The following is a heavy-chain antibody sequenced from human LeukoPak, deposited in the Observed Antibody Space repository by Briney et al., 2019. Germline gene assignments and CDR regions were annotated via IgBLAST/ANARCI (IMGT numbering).Heavy chain of an antibody. CDR3: ARVPDDSSGYSFDY. V-gene: IGHV1-8*01. J-gene: IGHJ4*02. CDR1: GYTFTSYD. D-gene: IGHD3-22*01. Sequence: APVKVSCKASGYTFTSYDINWVRQATGQGLEWMGWMNPNSGNTGYAQKFQGRVTMTRNTSISTAYMELSSLRSEDTAVYYCARVPDDSSGYSFDYWGQGTLVTVSS. CDR2: MNPNSGNT.